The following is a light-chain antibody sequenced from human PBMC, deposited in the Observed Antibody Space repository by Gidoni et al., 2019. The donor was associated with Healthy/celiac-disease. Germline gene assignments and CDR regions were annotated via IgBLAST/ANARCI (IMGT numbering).Light chain of an antibody. V-gene: IGLV1-47*01. CDR3: ATWDDSLSGWV. CDR2: RNN. CDR1: SPNIGSNY. Sequence: QSVLTQPPSASGTPGQRVTISCSGSSPNIGSNYVYWYHQLPGTAPKLLLSRNNQRPSGVPDRFSGSKSGTSASLAISGLRSEDEADYYCATWDDSLSGWVFGGGTKLTVL. J-gene: IGLJ3*02.